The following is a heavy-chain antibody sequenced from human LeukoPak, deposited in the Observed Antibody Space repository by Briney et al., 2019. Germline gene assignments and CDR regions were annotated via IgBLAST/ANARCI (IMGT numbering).Heavy chain of an antibody. D-gene: IGHD5-12*01. Sequence: GGSLRLSCAASGFTVSSNYMSWVRQAPGKGLEWVSVIYSGGSTYYADSVKGRFTISRDNSKNTLYLQMNSLRAEDTAVYYCARVTYYDYYFDYWGQGTLVTVSS. J-gene: IGHJ4*02. CDR3: ARVTYYDYYFDY. V-gene: IGHV3-66*01. CDR2: IYSGGST. CDR1: GFTVSSNY.